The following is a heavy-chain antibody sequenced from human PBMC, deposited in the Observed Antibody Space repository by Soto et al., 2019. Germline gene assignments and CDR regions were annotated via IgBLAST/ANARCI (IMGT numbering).Heavy chain of an antibody. D-gene: IGHD3-10*01. V-gene: IGHV4-31*03. CDR2: IYYSGST. J-gene: IGHJ3*02. CDR3: SRGPVRGVCTVSFDI. CDR1: GGSISSGGYY. Sequence: PSETLSLTCTVSGGSISSGGYYWSWIRQHPGKGLEWIGYIYYSGSTYYNPSLKSRVTISVDTSKNQFSLKLSSVTAADTAVYYCSRGPVRGVCTVSFDIWGQGTMVTVSS.